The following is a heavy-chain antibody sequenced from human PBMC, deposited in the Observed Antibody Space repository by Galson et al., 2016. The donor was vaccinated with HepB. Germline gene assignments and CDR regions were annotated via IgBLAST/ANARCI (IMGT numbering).Heavy chain of an antibody. V-gene: IGHV1-46*01. Sequence: SVKVSCKASGYTFTSYYMHWVRQAPGQGLEWMGLFNPSAGSTSYAQRFQGRVTVTRDASASTVDMELSSLRSEDTAVYYCARGGPVAYCGGDCYSLDIWGQGTTVTVSS. D-gene: IGHD2-21*02. J-gene: IGHJ3*02. CDR1: GYTFTSYY. CDR3: ARGGPVAYCGGDCYSLDI. CDR2: FNPSAGST.